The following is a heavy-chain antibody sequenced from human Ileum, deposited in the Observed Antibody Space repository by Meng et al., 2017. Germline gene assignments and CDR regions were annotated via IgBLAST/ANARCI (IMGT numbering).Heavy chain of an antibody. J-gene: IGHJ4*02. CDR3: THGHLAGTFFDY. D-gene: IGHD1-1*01. CDR1: GFTFSGAW. CDR2: IKSKRDGETT. V-gene: IGHV3-15*01. Sequence: EGPPVESGGGLVKPGGSLRLSCAVSGFTFSGAWMSWVRQAPGKGLEWVSRIKSKRDGETTDYAAPVKGRFTISRDDSENTVYLQMNSLKAEDTAVYYCTHGHLAGTFFDYWSQGILVTASS.